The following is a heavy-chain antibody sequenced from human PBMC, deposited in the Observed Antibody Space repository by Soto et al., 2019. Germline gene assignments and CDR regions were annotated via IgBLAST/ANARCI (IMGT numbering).Heavy chain of an antibody. CDR1: GFTFSSYD. Sequence: GGSLRLSCAASGFTFSSYDMHWVRQATGKGLEWVSAIGTAGDTYYPGSVKGRFTISRENAKNSLYLQMNSLRAGDTAVYYCARGQLCSSTSCEENGMGGWGQGTTVTVSS. D-gene: IGHD2-2*01. J-gene: IGHJ6*02. V-gene: IGHV3-13*01. CDR2: IGTAGDT. CDR3: ARGQLCSSTSCEENGMGG.